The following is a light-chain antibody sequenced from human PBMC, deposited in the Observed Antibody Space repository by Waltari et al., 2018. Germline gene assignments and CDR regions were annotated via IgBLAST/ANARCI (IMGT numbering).Light chain of an antibody. Sequence: QSALTQPRSVSGSPGQSVTISCTGTSNDVGGYNYVSWYKQHPDKAPKLIIYDINKRPSGVPDRFSGSKSGNTASLTISGLQAEDEADYYCCSYVGSNTYWVFGGGTKLTVL. CDR3: CSYVGSNTYWV. CDR1: SNDVGGYNY. J-gene: IGLJ3*02. V-gene: IGLV2-11*01. CDR2: DIN.